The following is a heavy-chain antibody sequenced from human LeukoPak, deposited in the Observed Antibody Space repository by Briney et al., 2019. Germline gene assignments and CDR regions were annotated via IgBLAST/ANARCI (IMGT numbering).Heavy chain of an antibody. D-gene: IGHD2-2*01. CDR3: ARAQYGPAGIAWYYYYYMDV. CDR2: IYYSGST. CDR1: GGSISSGGYY. V-gene: IGHV4-61*08. Sequence: PSETLSLTCTVSGGSISSGGYYWSWIRQPPGKGLEWIGYIYYSGSTNYNPSLKSRVTISVDTSKNQFSLKLSSVTAADTAVYYCARAQYGPAGIAWYYYYYMDVWGKGTTVTVSS. J-gene: IGHJ6*03.